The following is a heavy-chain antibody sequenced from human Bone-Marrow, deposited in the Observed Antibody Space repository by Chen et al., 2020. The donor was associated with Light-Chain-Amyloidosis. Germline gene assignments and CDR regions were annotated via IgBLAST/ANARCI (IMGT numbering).Heavy chain of an antibody. J-gene: IGHJ5*02. D-gene: IGHD3-3*01. Sequence: EVQLLESGGGLVKPGGSLRLSCAASGFTFSNYKMHWIRQAPGRGLEWVSSISASTTYIDYADSLKGRFTTSRDNTNNSLYLQMNSLRAEDTAVYYCARSHRPYYDFWSCYKRNWFDPWGQGTLVTVSS. CDR2: ISASTTYI. CDR1: GFTFSNYK. CDR3: ARSHRPYYDFWSCYKRNWFDP. V-gene: IGHV3-21*01.